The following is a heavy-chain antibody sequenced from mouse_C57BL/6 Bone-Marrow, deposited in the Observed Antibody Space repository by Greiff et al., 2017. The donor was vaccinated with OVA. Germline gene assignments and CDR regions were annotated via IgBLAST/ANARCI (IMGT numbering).Heavy chain of an antibody. CDR1: GYTFTSYW. V-gene: IGHV1-52*01. CDR3: ARGGLGLAY. D-gene: IGHD3-3*01. J-gene: IGHJ3*01. Sequence: QVQLQQPGAELVRPGSSVKLSCKASGYTFTSYWMHWVKQRPIQGLEWIGNIDPSDSETHYNQKFKDKATLTVDKSSSTAYMRLSSLTSEDAAVYYCARGGLGLAYWGQGTLVTVSA. CDR2: IDPSDSET.